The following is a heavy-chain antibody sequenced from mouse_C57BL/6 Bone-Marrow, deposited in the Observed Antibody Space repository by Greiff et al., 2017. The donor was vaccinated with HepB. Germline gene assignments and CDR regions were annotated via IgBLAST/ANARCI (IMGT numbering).Heavy chain of an antibody. V-gene: IGHV5-4*01. J-gene: IGHJ1*03. D-gene: IGHD1-1*01. Sequence: EVHLVESGGGLVKPGGSLKLSCAASGFTFSSYAMSWVRQTPEKRLEWVATISDGGSYTYYPDNVKGRCTISRDNATNNLYLQMSHLKSADTAMYYCAGDPPYCGSSHWDFDVWGTGTTVTVSS. CDR1: GFTFSSYA. CDR2: ISDGGSYT. CDR3: AGDPPYCGSSHWDFDV.